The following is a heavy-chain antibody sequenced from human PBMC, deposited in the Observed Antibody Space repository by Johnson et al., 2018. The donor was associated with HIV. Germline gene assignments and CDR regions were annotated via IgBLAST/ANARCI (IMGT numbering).Heavy chain of an antibody. CDR1: GFTFSDYW. V-gene: IGHV3-7*01. CDR3: ARDPLAYDNFWSGSLHAFDI. Sequence: VQLVESGGGLVQPGGSLRLSCAGSGFTFSDYWMKWVRQAPGKGLEWVAKIQQDGSETYYVDSVKGRFTIPSANAKNSLYLQMNSLRGEDTAVYYCARDPLAYDNFWSGSLHAFDIWGQGTVVIVSS. D-gene: IGHD3-3*01. CDR2: IQQDGSET. J-gene: IGHJ3*02.